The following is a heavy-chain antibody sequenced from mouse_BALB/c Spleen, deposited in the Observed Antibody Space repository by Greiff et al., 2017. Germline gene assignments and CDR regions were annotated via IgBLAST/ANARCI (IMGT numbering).Heavy chain of an antibody. CDR1: GFTFSSYG. CDR3: ARGRSLHYNAMDY. CDR2: INSNGGST. Sequence: DVMLVESGGGLVQPGGSLKLSCAASGFTFSSYGMSWVRQTPDKRLELVATINSNGGSTYYPDSVKGRITISRDNAKNTLYLQMSRLKSEDTAMYYCARGRSLHYNAMDYWGQGTSVTVSS. V-gene: IGHV5-6-3*01. J-gene: IGHJ4*01.